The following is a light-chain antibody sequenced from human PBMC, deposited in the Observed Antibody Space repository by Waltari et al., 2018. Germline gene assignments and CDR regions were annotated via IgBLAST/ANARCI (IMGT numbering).Light chain of an antibody. CDR2: EVS. CDR3: SSYTSGSTFPYV. V-gene: IGLV2-18*02. CDR1: SSTVGSSHR. Sequence: QSALTQPPSVSGSPGQSVTTPCTGTSSTVGSSHRVPWYQQPPSTAPHLLIYEVSHPPSGFPDRFSGSKSGNTASLTISGLQAEDEADYYCSSYTSGSTFPYVFGTGTKVIVL. J-gene: IGLJ1*01.